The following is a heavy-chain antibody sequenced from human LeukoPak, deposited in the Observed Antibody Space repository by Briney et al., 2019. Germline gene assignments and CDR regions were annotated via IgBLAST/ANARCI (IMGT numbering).Heavy chain of an antibody. D-gene: IGHD2-21*02. J-gene: IGHJ4*02. CDR1: GFTFSSYG. CDR3: AKTPVAYCGGDCGYYFDY. CDR2: ISYDGSNK. V-gene: IGHV3-30*18. Sequence: PSGRSLRLSCAASGFTFSSYGMLWVRQAPGKGLERVAVISYDGSNKYYADSVKGRFTISRDNSKNTLYLQMNSLRAEDTAVYYCAKTPVAYCGGDCGYYFDYWGQGTLVTVSS.